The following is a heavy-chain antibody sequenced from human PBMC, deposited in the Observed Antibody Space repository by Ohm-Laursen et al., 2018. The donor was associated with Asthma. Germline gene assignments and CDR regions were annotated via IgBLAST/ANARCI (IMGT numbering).Heavy chain of an antibody. V-gene: IGHV1-46*01. CDR3: ARVLVGSGSPDASDI. D-gene: IGHD1-26*01. CDR2: INPSGGST. CDR1: GYTFTSYS. Sequence: ASVKVSCKASGYTFTSYSMHWVRQAPGQGLEWMGIINPSGGSTSYAQKFQGRVTMTRDTSTSTVYMELSSLRSEDTAVYYCARVLVGSGSPDASDIWGQGTMVTVSS. J-gene: IGHJ3*02.